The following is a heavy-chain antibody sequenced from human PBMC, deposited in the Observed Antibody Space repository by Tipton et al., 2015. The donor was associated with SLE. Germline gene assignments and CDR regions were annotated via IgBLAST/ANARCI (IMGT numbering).Heavy chain of an antibody. Sequence: TLSLTCAVSGYSISSGYYWGWIRQPPGKGLEWIGSIYHSGSTYYNPSLKSRVTISVDTSKNQFSLKLSSVTAADTAVYYCARQRDPQRAFDIWGQGTMVTVSS. CDR1: GYSISSGYY. J-gene: IGHJ3*02. V-gene: IGHV4-38-2*01. CDR2: IYHSGST. CDR3: ARQRDPQRAFDI. D-gene: IGHD5-24*01.